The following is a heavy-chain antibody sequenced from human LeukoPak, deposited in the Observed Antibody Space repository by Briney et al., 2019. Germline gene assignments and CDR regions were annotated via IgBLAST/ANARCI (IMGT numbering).Heavy chain of an antibody. CDR1: GGSIGGSTYH. CDR3: ARHHSTGLDP. D-gene: IGHD6-13*01. CDR2: IYYDGTS. J-gene: IGHJ5*02. V-gene: IGHV4-39*01. Sequence: SETLSLTCTVSGGSIGGSTYHWAWIRQPPGRGLEWFGNIYYDGTSYTSPSLKSRVTISVDTSKNQFSLNLKSVTAADTAVYFCARHHSTGLDPWGQGTLVTVSS.